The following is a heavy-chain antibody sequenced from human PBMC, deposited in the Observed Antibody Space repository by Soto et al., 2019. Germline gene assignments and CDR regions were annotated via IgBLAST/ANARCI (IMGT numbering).Heavy chain of an antibody. D-gene: IGHD6-25*01. CDR1: GYTFLDFY. V-gene: IGHV1-46*04. Sequence: QVQVVQSGTEVKKPGASVKVSCKASGYTFLDFYIHWVRQAPGQGLECMGFINPTGVGTIYAEQLQGRLTMTRDKSTRTVYMELITLRSEDTAIYSCARDKRFPADYWGQGAMVT. CDR2: INPTGVGT. J-gene: IGHJ4*02. CDR3: ARDKRFPADY.